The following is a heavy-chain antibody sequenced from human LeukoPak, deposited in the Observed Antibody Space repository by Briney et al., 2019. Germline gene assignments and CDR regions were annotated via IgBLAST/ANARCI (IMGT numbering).Heavy chain of an antibody. D-gene: IGHD3-3*01. J-gene: IGHJ4*02. CDR1: GFTFSGSA. V-gene: IGHV3-73*01. CDR3: TSPLEWFDY. Sequence: GSLRLSCAASGFTFSGSAMHWVRQAAGKGLEGFGRIRSKANSYATAYAASVKGRFTISRDDSKNTAYLKMNSLKTEDTAVYYRTSPLEWFDYWGQGTLVTVSS. CDR2: IRSKANSYAT.